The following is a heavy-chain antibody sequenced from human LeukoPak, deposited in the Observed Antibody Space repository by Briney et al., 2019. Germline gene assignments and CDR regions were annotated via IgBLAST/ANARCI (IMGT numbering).Heavy chain of an antibody. Sequence: PSETLSLTCAVYGGSFSGYYWSWIRQPPGKGLEWIGEINHSGSANYNPSLKSRVTISVDTSKNQFSLKLSSVTAADTAVYYCARCLVVPRYYYYYMDVWGKGTTVTVSS. CDR3: ARCLVVPRYYYYYMDV. J-gene: IGHJ6*03. CDR1: GGSFSGYY. V-gene: IGHV4-34*01. D-gene: IGHD2-2*01. CDR2: INHSGSA.